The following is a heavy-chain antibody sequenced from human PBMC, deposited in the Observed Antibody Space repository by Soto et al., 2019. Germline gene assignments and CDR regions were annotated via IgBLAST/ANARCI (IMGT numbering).Heavy chain of an antibody. CDR1: GGTFSSYA. Sequence: SVKVSCNASGGTFSSYALSWVRQAPGQGLEWMGGIIPIFGTANYAQKFQGRVTITADESTSTAYMELSSLRSEDTAVYYCAREEYYDSSGYYYFYDGMDVWGQGTTVTVSS. CDR2: IIPIFGTA. CDR3: AREEYYDSSGYYYFYDGMDV. V-gene: IGHV1-69*13. J-gene: IGHJ6*02. D-gene: IGHD3-22*01.